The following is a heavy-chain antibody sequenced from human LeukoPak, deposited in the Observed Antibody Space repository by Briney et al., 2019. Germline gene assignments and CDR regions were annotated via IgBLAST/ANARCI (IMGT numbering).Heavy chain of an antibody. V-gene: IGHV1-8*01. CDR2: MNPNSGNT. CDR3: AKDRHADGPFDY. Sequence: ASVKVSCKASGYTFTSYDINWVRQATGQGLEWMGWMNPNSGNTGYAQKFQGRVTMTRNASISTAYMELSSLRSEDTAVYYCAKDRHADGPFDYWGQGTLVTVSS. J-gene: IGHJ4*02. CDR1: GYTFTSYD.